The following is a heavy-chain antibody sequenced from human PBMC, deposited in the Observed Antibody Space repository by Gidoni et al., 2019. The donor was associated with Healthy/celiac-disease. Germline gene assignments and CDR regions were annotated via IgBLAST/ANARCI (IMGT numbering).Heavy chain of an antibody. V-gene: IGHV2-70*01. CDR3: ARVIAVAGPTSWWFDP. CDR2: IDWDDDK. CDR1: GSSLSTSGMC. J-gene: IGHJ5*02. Sequence: QVTLRESGPALVKPTQTLTLTCTFSGSSLSTSGMCVSWIRQPPGKALEWLALIDWDDDKYYSTSLKTRLTISKDTSKNQVVLTMTNMDPVNTATYYCARVIAVAGPTSWWFDPWGQGTLVTVSS. D-gene: IGHD6-19*01.